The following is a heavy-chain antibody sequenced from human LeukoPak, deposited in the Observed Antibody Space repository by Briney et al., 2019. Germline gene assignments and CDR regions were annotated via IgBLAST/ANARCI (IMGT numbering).Heavy chain of an antibody. J-gene: IGHJ5*02. V-gene: IGHV1-69*04. CDR3: ARAFTINMVRGVDNWFAP. Sequence: SVNVSCKASGGTFSSYAISWVRQAPGQGREGMGRIIPILCIANYAQKFQGRVPITAEKPTSTAYMKLSSLRSEDRAVYSCARAFTINMVRGVDNWFAPWGQGTLVTVSS. CDR1: GGTFSSYA. D-gene: IGHD3-10*01. CDR2: IIPILCIA.